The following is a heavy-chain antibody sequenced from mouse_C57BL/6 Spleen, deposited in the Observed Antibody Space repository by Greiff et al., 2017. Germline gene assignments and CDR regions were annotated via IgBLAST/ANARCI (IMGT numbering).Heavy chain of an antibody. CDR2: ISSGGDYT. D-gene: IGHD1-1*01. J-gene: IGHJ3*01. V-gene: IGHV5-9-1*02. Sequence: DVKLVESGEGLVKPGGSLKLSCAASGFTFSSYAMSWVRQTPEKRLEWVAYISSGGDYTYYPDNVKGRFTISRDNAKNNLYLQMSHLKSEDTAMYYCAREAYYYGSFAYWGQGTLVTVSA. CDR3: AREAYYYGSFAY. CDR1: GFTFSSYA.